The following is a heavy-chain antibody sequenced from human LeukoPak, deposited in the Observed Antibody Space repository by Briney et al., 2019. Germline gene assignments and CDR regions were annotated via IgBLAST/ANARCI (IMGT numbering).Heavy chain of an antibody. V-gene: IGHV1-46*01. J-gene: IGHJ4*02. CDR1: GYTFTSYY. Sequence: EASVKVSCKASGYTFTSYYMHWVRQAPGQGLEWMGIINPSGGSTSYAQKFQGRVTMTRDMSTSTVYMELSSLRSEDTAVYYCARDLGLEDGYNSGEFLDYWGQGTLVTVSS. CDR3: ARDLGLEDGYNSGEFLDY. CDR2: INPSGGST. D-gene: IGHD5-24*01.